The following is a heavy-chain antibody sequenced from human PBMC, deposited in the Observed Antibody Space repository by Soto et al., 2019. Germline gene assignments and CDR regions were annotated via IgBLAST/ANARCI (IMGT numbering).Heavy chain of an antibody. D-gene: IGHD2-15*01. Sequence: GGSLRLSCSASGFTFSSYAMHWVRQAPGKGLEYVSAISSNGGSTYYADSVKGRFTISRDNSKNTLYLQMSSLRAEDTAVYYCVKDGEYCSGGSCSLAPYFDYWGQGTLVTVSS. V-gene: IGHV3-64D*08. CDR2: ISSNGGST. CDR1: GFTFSSYA. CDR3: VKDGEYCSGGSCSLAPYFDY. J-gene: IGHJ4*02.